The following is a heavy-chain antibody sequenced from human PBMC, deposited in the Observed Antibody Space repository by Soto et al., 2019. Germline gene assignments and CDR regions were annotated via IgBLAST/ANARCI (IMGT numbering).Heavy chain of an antibody. CDR3: ARSCSGGSCPVDY. CDR1: GYTFTSYA. CDR2: INAGNGNT. J-gene: IGHJ4*02. D-gene: IGHD2-15*01. Sequence: QVQLVQSGAEVKKPGASVKVSCKASGYTFTSYAMHWVRQAPGQRLEWMGWINAGNGNTKYSQKFQGRVTITRDTSASTAYMEMSSLRSEDTAVYYCARSCSGGSCPVDYWGQGTLVTVSS. V-gene: IGHV1-3*01.